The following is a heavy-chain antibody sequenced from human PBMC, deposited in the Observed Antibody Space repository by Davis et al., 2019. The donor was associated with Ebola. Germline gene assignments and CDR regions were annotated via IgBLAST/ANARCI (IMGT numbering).Heavy chain of an antibody. CDR1: GFTFSSYG. V-gene: IGHV3-30*02. Sequence: GGSLRLSCAASGFTFSSYGMYWVRQAPGKGLEWVSFIRYDGSNKYYADSVKGRFTISRNNSKNTLYLQLNSLRAEDTAVYYCAKVHLVRLRLGHFDYWGQETLVTDSS. CDR2: IRYDGSNK. D-gene: IGHD5-12*01. CDR3: AKVHLVRLRLGHFDY. J-gene: IGHJ4*02.